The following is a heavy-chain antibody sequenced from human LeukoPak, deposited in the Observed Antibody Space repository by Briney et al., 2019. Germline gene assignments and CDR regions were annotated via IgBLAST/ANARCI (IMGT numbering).Heavy chain of an antibody. V-gene: IGHV4-38-2*02. D-gene: IGHD1-7*01. CDR2: IFHSGST. J-gene: IGHJ5*02. CDR3: ARNWNYAGWFDP. CDR1: GYSISSGYY. Sequence: PSETLSLTCNVSGYSISSGYYWGWIRQPPGKGLEWIGNIFHSGSTHYNPSLKSRVTISVDTSNNQFSLKLSSVTAADTAVYYCARNWNYAGWFDPWGQGTLVTVSS.